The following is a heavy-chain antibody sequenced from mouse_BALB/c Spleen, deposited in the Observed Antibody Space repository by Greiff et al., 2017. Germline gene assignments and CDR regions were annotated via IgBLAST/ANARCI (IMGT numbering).Heavy chain of an antibody. D-gene: IGHD1-1*01. J-gene: IGHJ4*01. CDR3: AIYGSSSRYAMDY. CDR1: GFTFSSYA. CDR2: ISSGGST. Sequence: EVHLVESGGGLVKPGGSLKLSCAASGFTFSSYAMSWVRQTPEKRLEWVASISSGGSTYYPDSVKGRFTISRDNARNILYLQMSSLRSEDTAMYYCAIYGSSSRYAMDYWGQGTSVTVSS. V-gene: IGHV5-6-5*01.